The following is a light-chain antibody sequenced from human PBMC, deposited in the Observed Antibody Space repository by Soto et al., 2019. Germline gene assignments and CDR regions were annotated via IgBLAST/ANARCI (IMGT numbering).Light chain of an antibody. Sequence: DVQLTQSPSFLAASVGDRLTITCRASQDIKRFLAWYQQKQGKAPKLLIYTISTLQSGVPSRFSGSGSGTECTLTSSRLQPDDFATYYCQQVNTYAVTFGRGTKVEI. CDR1: QDIKRF. V-gene: IGKV1-9*01. CDR3: QQVNTYAVT. J-gene: IGKJ4*01. CDR2: TIS.